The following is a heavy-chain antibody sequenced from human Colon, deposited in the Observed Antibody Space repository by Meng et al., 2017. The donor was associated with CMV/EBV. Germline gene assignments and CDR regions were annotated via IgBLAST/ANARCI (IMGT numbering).Heavy chain of an antibody. CDR2: IRYDGSNY. J-gene: IGHJ4*02. CDR1: GFTFSSYG. Sequence: GESLKISCAASGFTFSSYGMHWVRQAPGKGLEWVAFIRYDGSNYYYADSVKGRFTISRDNSKNTLYLQMNSLRAEDTAVYYCVRDMDSWGQGTLVTVSS. CDR3: VRDMDS. V-gene: IGHV3-30*02.